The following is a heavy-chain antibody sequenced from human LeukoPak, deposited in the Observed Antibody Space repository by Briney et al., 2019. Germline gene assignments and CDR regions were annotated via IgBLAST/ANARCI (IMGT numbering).Heavy chain of an antibody. CDR3: AKDFWSMVGYMDV. V-gene: IGHV3-23*01. D-gene: IGHD3-3*01. J-gene: IGHJ6*02. CDR1: GFTFSNDA. CDR2: VSGNGGVT. Sequence: PGGSLRLSCAASGFTFSNDAMSWVRQAPGKGLEGVSIVSGNGGVTFYADSVKGRFTISRDNSKNTLYMQMNSLRAEDTAVYYCAKDFWSMVGYMDVWGQGTTVSVSS.